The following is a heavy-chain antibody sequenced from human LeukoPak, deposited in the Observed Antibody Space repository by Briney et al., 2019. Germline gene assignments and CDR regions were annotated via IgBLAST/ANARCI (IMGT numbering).Heavy chain of an antibody. V-gene: IGHV1-69*01. CDR3: ARGRVSGENDY. CDR1: RDTFMKYS. J-gene: IGHJ4*02. D-gene: IGHD7-27*01. Sequence: EASVKVSCKASRDTFMKYSVSWVRQAPGQGLQWMGGIIPLFGTKKYAQKFQGRVTITADESTSTVNLEVISLTSEDTAVYYCARGRVSGENDYWGQGTLVTVSS. CDR2: IIPLFGTK.